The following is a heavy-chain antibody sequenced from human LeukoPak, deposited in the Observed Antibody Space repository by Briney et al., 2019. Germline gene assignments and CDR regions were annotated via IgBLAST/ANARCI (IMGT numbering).Heavy chain of an antibody. CDR3: ARPISRYMDV. V-gene: IGHV3-11*04. CDR1: GFSISDYY. Sequence: GGSLRLSCAASGFSISDYYVSWIRQAPGKGLEWISYISGSGTIIYYTDSVKGRFTISRDNAKNPLYLQINSLRAEDTALYYCARPISRYMDVWGKGTTVTVSS. D-gene: IGHD2-2*02. J-gene: IGHJ6*03. CDR2: ISGSGTII.